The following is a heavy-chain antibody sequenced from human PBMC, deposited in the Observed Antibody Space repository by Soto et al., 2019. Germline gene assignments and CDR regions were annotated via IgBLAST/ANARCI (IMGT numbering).Heavy chain of an antibody. Sequence: SETLSLTCTVSGGSISSYYWSWIRQPPGKGLEWIGYIYYSGSTNYNPSLKSRVTISVDTSKNQFSLKLSSVTAADTAVYYCARDHTKAQEQDYYYYGLDVWGQGTTVTVSS. V-gene: IGHV4-59*01. CDR3: ARDHTKAQEQDYYYYGLDV. CDR1: GGSISSYY. D-gene: IGHD1-26*01. J-gene: IGHJ6*02. CDR2: IYYSGST.